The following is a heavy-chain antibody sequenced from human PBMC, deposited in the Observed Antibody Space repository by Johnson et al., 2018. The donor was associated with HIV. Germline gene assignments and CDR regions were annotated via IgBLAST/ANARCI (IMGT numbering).Heavy chain of an antibody. CDR1: GFTFSDYY. CDR3: ARGSGVGACDI. D-gene: IGHD7-27*01. V-gene: IGHV3-11*04. Sequence: QVQLVESGGGLVKPGGSLRLSCSASGFTFSDYYITWIRQAPGKGLEWISYISSSGSTIYYADSVKGRFTSSRDNSKNSLYLQMSSLRVEDTAVYYCARGSGVGACDIWGQGTMVTVSS. J-gene: IGHJ3*02. CDR2: ISSSGSTI.